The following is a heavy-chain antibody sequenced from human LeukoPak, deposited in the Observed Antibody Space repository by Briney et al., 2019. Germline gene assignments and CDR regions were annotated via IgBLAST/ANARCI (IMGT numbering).Heavy chain of an antibody. J-gene: IGHJ2*01. V-gene: IGHV4-59*08. D-gene: IGHD6-25*01. CDR2: IYYSGST. Sequence: SESLSLTCTVSGDSISGSYWSWIRQPPGKGLEWIGYIYYSGSTNYNPSLKSRVTISVDTSKNQFSLKLSSVTAADTAVYYCARYLAAGYFDLWGRGTLVTVSS. CDR3: ARYLAAGYFDL. CDR1: GDSISGSY.